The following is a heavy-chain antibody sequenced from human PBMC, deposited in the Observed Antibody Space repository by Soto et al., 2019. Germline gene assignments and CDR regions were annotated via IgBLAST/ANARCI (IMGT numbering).Heavy chain of an antibody. D-gene: IGHD3-3*01. J-gene: IGHJ4*02. V-gene: IGHV1-18*01. CDR3: ARGPDFWSATCEANLDY. CDR1: GYTFTSYG. Sequence: GASVKVSCKASGYTFTSYGISWVRQAPGQGLEWMGWISAYNGNTNYAQKLQGRVTMTTDTSTSTAYMELRSLRSDDTAVYYCARGPDFWSATCEANLDYWGQGTRVTVSS. CDR2: ISAYNGNT.